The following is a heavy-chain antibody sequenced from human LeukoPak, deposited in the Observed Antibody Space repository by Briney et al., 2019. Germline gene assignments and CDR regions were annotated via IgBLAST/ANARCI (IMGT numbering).Heavy chain of an antibody. CDR1: GFTFSSYW. V-gene: IGHV3-74*01. CDR3: ARILSSSGSVVDLNRDY. D-gene: IGHD5-18*01. Sequence: GGSLRLSCVASGFTFSSYWMHWVRQDPRKGLVWVSRINGDGRSINYADSVRGRFTISRDNAKNTLFLQMNTLRVEDTAVYYCARILSSSGSVVDLNRDYWGQGTLVTVSS. CDR2: INGDGRSI. J-gene: IGHJ4*02.